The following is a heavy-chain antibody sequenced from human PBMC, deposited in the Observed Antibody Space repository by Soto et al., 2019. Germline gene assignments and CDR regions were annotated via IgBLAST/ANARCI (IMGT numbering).Heavy chain of an antibody. CDR3: ARGVGGNLVYIDY. CDR2: IQPGDSDT. D-gene: IGHD2-15*01. J-gene: IGHJ4*01. CDR1: GYSFTAYW. Sequence: GESLKISCKGFGYSFTAYWIGWVRQMPGKGLEWMGIIQPGDSDTRYSPSFQGQVTISADKSISSAYLQWSSLKASDTALYFCARGVGGNLVYIDYWGHGTLVTVSS. V-gene: IGHV5-51*01.